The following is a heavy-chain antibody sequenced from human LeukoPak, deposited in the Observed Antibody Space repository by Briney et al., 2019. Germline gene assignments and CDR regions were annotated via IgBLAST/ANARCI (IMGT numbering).Heavy chain of an antibody. J-gene: IGHJ4*02. V-gene: IGHV3-23*01. CDR1: GFTFSSYA. CDR2: ISGSGGST. D-gene: IGHD6-13*01. Sequence: GSLRRSCAASGFTFSSYAMSWVRQAPGKGLEWVSAISGSGGSTYYADSVKGRFTISRDNSKNTLYLQMNSLRAEDTAVYYCAKDRGPYSSSWYFYFDYWGQGTLVTVSS. CDR3: AKDRGPYSSSWYFYFDY.